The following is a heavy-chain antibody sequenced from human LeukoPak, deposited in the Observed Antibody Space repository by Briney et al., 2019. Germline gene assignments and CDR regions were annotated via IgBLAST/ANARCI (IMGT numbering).Heavy chain of an antibody. CDR2: IYPGDSDT. CDR3: ARGGLVYDSSGFPDY. J-gene: IGHJ4*02. CDR1: GYIFTSYW. D-gene: IGHD3-22*01. V-gene: IGHV5-51*01. Sequence: GEPLKISCKGSGYIFTSYWIGRVRQMPGKGLEWMGIIYPGDSDTRYSPSFQGQVTISADKSISTAYLQWSSLKASDTAMYYCARGGLVYDSSGFPDYWGQGTLVTVSS.